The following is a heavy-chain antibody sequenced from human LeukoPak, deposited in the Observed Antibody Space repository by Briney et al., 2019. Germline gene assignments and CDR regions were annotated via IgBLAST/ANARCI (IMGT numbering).Heavy chain of an antibody. CDR1: GYTFTSYA. D-gene: IGHD6-19*01. J-gene: IGHJ3*02. CDR2: INTNTGNP. CDR3: ARDPYQWLVDAFDI. Sequence: ASVKVSCKASGYTFTSYAMNWVRQAPGQGLEWMGWINTNTGNPTYAQGFTGRFVFSLDTSVSTAYLQISSLKAEDTAVYYCARDPYQWLVDAFDIWGQGTMVTVSS. V-gene: IGHV7-4-1*02.